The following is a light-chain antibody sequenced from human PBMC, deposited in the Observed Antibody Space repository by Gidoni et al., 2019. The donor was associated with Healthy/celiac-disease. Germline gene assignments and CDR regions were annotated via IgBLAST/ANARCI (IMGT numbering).Light chain of an antibody. CDR1: SSDVGCYNL. J-gene: IGLJ3*02. Sequence: QSAMTQPASVSGSPGQSITISCTGTSSDVGCYNLSSWYQHHPGTTPTLMIYELSKRPSGVSNRFSGSKAGNTASLTISGLQAEDEADYYCCSYAGSSTWVFGGGTKLTVL. V-gene: IGLV2-23*02. CDR3: CSYAGSSTWV. CDR2: ELS.